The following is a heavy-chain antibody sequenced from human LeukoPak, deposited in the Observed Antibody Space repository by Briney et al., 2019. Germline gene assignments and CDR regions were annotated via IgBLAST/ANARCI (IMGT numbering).Heavy chain of an antibody. D-gene: IGHD3-22*01. Sequence: ASVKVSCKASGYTFTSYGISWVRQAPGQGLEWMGWISAYNGNTNYAQKLQGRVTMTTDTSTSTAYMEPRSLRSDDTAVYYCARDPGDYYDSSGYYYHYYGMDVWGQGTTVTVSS. CDR3: ARDPGDYYDSSGYYYHYYGMDV. CDR2: ISAYNGNT. CDR1: GYTFTSYG. V-gene: IGHV1-18*01. J-gene: IGHJ6*02.